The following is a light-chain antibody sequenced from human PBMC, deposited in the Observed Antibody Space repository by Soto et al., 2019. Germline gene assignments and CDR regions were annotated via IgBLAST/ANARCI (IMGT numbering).Light chain of an antibody. CDR2: QTS. J-gene: IGKJ1*01. CDR3: QQCVKWPWT. V-gene: IGKV3-15*01. CDR1: QSISGH. Sequence: EIVMTQSPATLSVSPGERATLSCRASQSISGHLAWFQHKPGQAPRLLVYQTSTRATGIPDRFSGSGSGTEFTLTISSLQSEDFAVYYCQQCVKWPWTFGQGTRVEIK.